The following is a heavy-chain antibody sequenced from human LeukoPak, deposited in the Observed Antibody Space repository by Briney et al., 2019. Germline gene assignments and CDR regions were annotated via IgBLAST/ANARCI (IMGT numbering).Heavy chain of an antibody. D-gene: IGHD3-9*01. V-gene: IGHV3-30-3*01. Sequence: GGSLRLSCAASGFTFSSYAMHWVRQAPGKGLEWVAVISYDGSSKYYADSVKGRFTISRDNANNSLYLQMTSLRAEDTAVYYCARDNKLRYATYGMDVWGQGTTVTVSS. CDR2: ISYDGSSK. CDR1: GFTFSSYA. CDR3: ARDNKLRYATYGMDV. J-gene: IGHJ6*02.